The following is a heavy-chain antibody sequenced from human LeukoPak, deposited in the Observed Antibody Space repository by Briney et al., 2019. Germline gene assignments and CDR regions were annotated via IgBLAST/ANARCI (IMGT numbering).Heavy chain of an antibody. CDR3: LHYDSGSV. CDR1: GFTFSSYA. CDR2: IKKDGSDK. D-gene: IGHD3-10*01. J-gene: IGHJ4*02. Sequence: GGSLRLSCAASGFTFSSYAMSWVRQAPGKGLEWVANIKKDGSDKYYVDSVKGRFTVSRDNAKNSLYLQMNSLRAEDTAVYYCLHYDSGSVWGQGTPVTVSS. V-gene: IGHV3-7*01.